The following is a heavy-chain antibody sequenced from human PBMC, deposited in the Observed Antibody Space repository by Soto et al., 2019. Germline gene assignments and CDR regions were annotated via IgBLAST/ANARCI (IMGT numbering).Heavy chain of an antibody. D-gene: IGHD3-10*01. Sequence: GASVKVSCKASGYTFTSYYMHWVRQAPGQGLEWMGIINPSGGSTSYAQKFQGRVTMTRDTSTSTVYMELSSLRSEDTAVYYCARELKYYPMADDAFDIWGQGTMVTVSS. CDR1: GYTFTSYY. J-gene: IGHJ3*02. CDR2: INPSGGST. V-gene: IGHV1-46*01. CDR3: ARELKYYPMADDAFDI.